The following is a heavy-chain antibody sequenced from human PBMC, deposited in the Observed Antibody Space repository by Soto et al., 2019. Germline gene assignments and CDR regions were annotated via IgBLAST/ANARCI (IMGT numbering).Heavy chain of an antibody. Sequence: QVQLAQSGAEVKKPGASVKLSCKSSEYTFTDYYIHWVRQAPGQGLEWMGLINPSGGSTSYAQKFQGRVTMTRDTSTSTGYMELSSLRSEDTAVYYCATAAYSTSWYDFWGQGTLVTVSS. CDR3: ATAAYSTSWYDF. CDR2: INPSGGST. CDR1: EYTFTDYY. D-gene: IGHD6-13*01. V-gene: IGHV1-46*01. J-gene: IGHJ5*01.